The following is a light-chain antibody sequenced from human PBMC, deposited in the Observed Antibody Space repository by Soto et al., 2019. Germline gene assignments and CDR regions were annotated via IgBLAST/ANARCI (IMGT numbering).Light chain of an antibody. CDR1: QDIRNF. J-gene: IGKJ3*01. CDR2: AAS. CDR3: QKYSSVPV. V-gene: IGKV1-27*01. Sequence: DIQMTQSPTSLSASVGDRVTITCRASQDIRNFVAWYQQKPGKAPKLLIYAASTLQSGVPSRFSGSGSGTDFNLTINSLPPEDVATYSCQKYSSVPVFGPGTKVEIK.